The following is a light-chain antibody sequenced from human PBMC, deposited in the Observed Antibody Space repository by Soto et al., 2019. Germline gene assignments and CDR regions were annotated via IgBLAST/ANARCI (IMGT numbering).Light chain of an antibody. CDR3: QHFDGSPRT. CDR1: QSVGDNF. J-gene: IGKJ2*01. CDR2: GVF. V-gene: IGKV3-20*01. Sequence: TVLTQSPGTVSLSPGERATLSCRTSQSVGDNFLAWYQQKPGQAPRLLIYGVFNRATGIPARFSGSGSGTESSLTISGLEPEDSAVYYCQHFDGSPRTFGQGTKVEIK.